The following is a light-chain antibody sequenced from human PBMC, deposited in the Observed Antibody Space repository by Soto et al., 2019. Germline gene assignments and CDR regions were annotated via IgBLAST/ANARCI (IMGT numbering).Light chain of an antibody. V-gene: IGKV1-5*01. J-gene: IGKJ1*01. CDR2: DAS. CDR1: QSISSW. Sequence: DIQMPQSPSTLSASVGDRVTITCRASQSISSWLAWYQQKPGKAPKLLIYDASSLESGVPSRFSGSGSGTEFTLTISSLQPDDFATYYCQQYNSYSQTFGQGTKVDI. CDR3: QQYNSYSQT.